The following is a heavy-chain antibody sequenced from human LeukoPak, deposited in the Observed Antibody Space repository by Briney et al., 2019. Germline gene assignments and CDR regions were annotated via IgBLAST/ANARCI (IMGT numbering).Heavy chain of an antibody. V-gene: IGHV4-61*02. J-gene: IGHJ4*02. CDR1: GGSISSGCYY. D-gene: IGHD1-26*01. CDR2: IYTSGST. Sequence: SQTLSLTCTVSGGSISSGCYYWIWIRQPAGKGLEWIGRIYTSGSTNDNPSLKSPVTISVDTSKNQFSLKLSSVTAADTAVYYCARDTVCGSLADYWGQGTLVTVSS. CDR3: ARDTVCGSLADY.